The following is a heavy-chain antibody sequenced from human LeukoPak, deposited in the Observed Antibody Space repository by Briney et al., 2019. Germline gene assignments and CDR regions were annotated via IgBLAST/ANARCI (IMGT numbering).Heavy chain of an antibody. J-gene: IGHJ4*02. CDR3: ARVPYFYDSSGYCPFDY. CDR2: INWNGGST. CDR1: GFTFDDYG. D-gene: IGHD3-22*01. V-gene: IGHV3-20*04. Sequence: PGGSLRLSCAASGFTFDDYGMSWVRQAPGKGLEWVSGINWNGGSTGYADSVKGRFTISRDNAKNSLYLQMNSLRAEDTALYYCARVPYFYDSSGYCPFDYWGQGTLVTVSS.